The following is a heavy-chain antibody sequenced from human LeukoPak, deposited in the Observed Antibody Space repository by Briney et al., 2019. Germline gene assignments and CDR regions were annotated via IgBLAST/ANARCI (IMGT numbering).Heavy chain of an antibody. V-gene: IGHV3-21*01. J-gene: IGHJ4*02. CDR1: GFTFSYYT. D-gene: IGHD4-17*01. CDR3: ASGDSTVTFFDY. CDR2: ISGNSNYI. Sequence: GGSLRLSCAASGFTFSYYTMNWVRQAPGKGLEWVSSISGNSNYIYYADSVKGRFTISRDNAKNSLYLQMNSLRAEDTAVYYCASGDSTVTFFDYWGQGTLVTVSS.